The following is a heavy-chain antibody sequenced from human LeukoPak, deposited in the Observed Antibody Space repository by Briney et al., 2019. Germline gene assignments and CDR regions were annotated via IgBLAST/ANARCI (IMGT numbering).Heavy chain of an antibody. CDR2: IRYDGNNK. D-gene: IGHD3-10*01. V-gene: IGHV3-30*02. J-gene: IGHJ4*02. Sequence: PGGSLRLSCAASGFPFSDYVMHWVRQAPGKGLEWVAVIRYDGNNKYYADSVKGRFTISRDNSKNTLYLQMNGLRAEDTAVYYCAKDRRAGSYDYWGQGTLVTVSS. CDR3: AKDRRAGSYDY. CDR1: GFPFSDYV.